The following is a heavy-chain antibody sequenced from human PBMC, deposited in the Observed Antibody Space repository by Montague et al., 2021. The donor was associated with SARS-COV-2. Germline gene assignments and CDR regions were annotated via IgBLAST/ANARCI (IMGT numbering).Heavy chain of an antibody. CDR3: ARDRPAYYYDNSGDFFHGWFDP. CDR2: IYYSGST. V-gene: IGHV4-59*01. CDR1: GGSFSSYY. J-gene: IGHJ5*02. Sequence: SETLSLTCSVSGGSFSSYYLNWIRQTPGKGLEWIGDIYYSGSTNYNPSLKSRVTISVDTSKNQFSLKLSSVTAADTAVYYCARDRPAYYYDNSGDFFHGWFDPWGQGTLVTVSS. D-gene: IGHD3-22*01.